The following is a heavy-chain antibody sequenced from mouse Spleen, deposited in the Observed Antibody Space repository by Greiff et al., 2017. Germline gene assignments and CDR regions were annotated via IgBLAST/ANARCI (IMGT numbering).Heavy chain of an antibody. CDR3: ARKSNYGPFDY. V-gene: IGHV1-69*01. Sequence: QVQLQQPGAELVMPGASVKLSCKASGYTFTSYWMHWVKQRPGQGLEWIGEIDPSDSYTNYNQKFKGKATLTVDKSSSTAYMQLSSLTSEDSAVYYCARKSNYGPFDYWGQGTTLTVSS. CDR1: GYTFTSYW. CDR2: IDPSDSYT. J-gene: IGHJ2*01. D-gene: IGHD2-5*01.